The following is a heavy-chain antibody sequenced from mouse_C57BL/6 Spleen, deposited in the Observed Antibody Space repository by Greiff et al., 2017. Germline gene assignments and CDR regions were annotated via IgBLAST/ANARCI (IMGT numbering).Heavy chain of an antibody. Sequence: VQLQQSGPELVKPGASVKISCKASGYTFTDYYMNWVKQSHGKSVEWIGDINPNNGGTSYNQKFKGKATLTVDKSSSTAYMELRSLTSEDSAVYYCARKGGYYDYGYFDVWGTGTTVTVSS. CDR3: ARKGGYYDYGYFDV. CDR1: GYTFTDYY. J-gene: IGHJ1*03. V-gene: IGHV1-26*01. D-gene: IGHD2-4*01. CDR2: INPNNGGT.